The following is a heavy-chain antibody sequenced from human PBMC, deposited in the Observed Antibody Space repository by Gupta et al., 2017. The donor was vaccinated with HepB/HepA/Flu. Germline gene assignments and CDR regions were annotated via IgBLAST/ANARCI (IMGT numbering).Heavy chain of an antibody. Sequence: EVKLVESGGGFVQPGGSLIISCAASGFSFSTYWMTWVRQAPGRGLEWVANIKQDESEKYYVDSVKGRFTISRDNAKNSLYLQLKRLRAEDTAVYYCAKIRGEDGSYFDYWGQGALVAVSS. CDR2: IKQDESEK. CDR1: GFSFSTYW. J-gene: IGHJ4*02. CDR3: AKIRGEDGSYFDY. V-gene: IGHV3-7*01. D-gene: IGHD5-24*01.